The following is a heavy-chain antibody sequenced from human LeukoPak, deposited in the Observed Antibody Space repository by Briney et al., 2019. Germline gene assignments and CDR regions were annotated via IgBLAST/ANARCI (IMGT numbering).Heavy chain of an antibody. CDR1: GYTFTGYY. D-gene: IGHD3-9*01. V-gene: IGHV1-2*02. CDR3: ARALSGLRYFDWLYRSQILDAFDI. Sequence: ASVKVSCKASGYTFTGYYMHWVRQAPGQGLEWMGWINPNSGGTNYAQKFQGRVTMTRDTSISTAYMELSRLRSDHTAVYYCARALSGLRYFDWLYRSQILDAFDIWGQGTMVTVSS. J-gene: IGHJ3*02. CDR2: INPNSGGT.